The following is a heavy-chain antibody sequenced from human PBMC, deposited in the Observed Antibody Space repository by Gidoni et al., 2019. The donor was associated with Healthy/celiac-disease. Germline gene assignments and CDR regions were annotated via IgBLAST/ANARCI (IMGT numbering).Heavy chain of an antibody. V-gene: IGHV1-46*03. D-gene: IGHD3-16*01. CDR1: RYTFTSYY. J-gene: IGHJ4*02. CDR3: FSFMGDSVTVGDY. Sequence: QVQLVQSGAEVKKPGASVKVSCKASRYTFTSYYMHWVRQAPGQGLEWMGRINRSGGSTGYAQKVRGRVTMNRDTSTGSVYMEMSRLSYEDMDVYYFFSFMGDSVTVGDYWGQGTLVTVSS. CDR2: INRSGGST.